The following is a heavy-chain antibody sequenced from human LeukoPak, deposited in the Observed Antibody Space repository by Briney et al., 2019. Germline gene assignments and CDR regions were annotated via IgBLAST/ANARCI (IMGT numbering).Heavy chain of an antibody. CDR2: IKQDGSEK. Sequence: GGSLRLSCAASGFTFSSYAMSWVRQAPGKGLEWVANIKQDGSEKYYVDSVKGRFTISRDNAKNSLYLQMNSPRAEDTALYYCARVYLSQQLVPGLDYWGRGTLVTVSS. CDR3: ARVYLSQQLVPGLDY. J-gene: IGHJ4*02. V-gene: IGHV3-7*03. CDR1: GFTFSSYA. D-gene: IGHD6-13*01.